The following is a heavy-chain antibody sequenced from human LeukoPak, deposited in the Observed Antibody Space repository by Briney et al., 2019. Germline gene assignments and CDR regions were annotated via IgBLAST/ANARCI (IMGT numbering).Heavy chain of an antibody. CDR1: GGSINSGTYY. D-gene: IGHD3-10*01. CDR3: AREGDQHLDGRYYYFDY. V-gene: IGHV4-61*02. J-gene: IGHJ4*02. Sequence: SQTLSLTCTVCGGSINSGTYYWTWIRQPAGRGLEWIGRIYTSGSTNYNPSLKSRVTISVYTSTNQFSLKLRSVTAADTAVYYCAREGDQHLDGRYYYFDYWGQGTLVTVSS. CDR2: IYTSGST.